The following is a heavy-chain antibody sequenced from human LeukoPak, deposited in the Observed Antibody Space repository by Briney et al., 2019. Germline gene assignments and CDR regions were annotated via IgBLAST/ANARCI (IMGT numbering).Heavy chain of an antibody. J-gene: IGHJ4*02. Sequence: PGGSLRLSCAASGFTFSSYVMHWVRQAPGKGLEWVAVISYDGSNKYYADSVKGRFTISRDNSKNTLYLQMNSLRAEDTAVYYCAKVRYYYGSGSYQTNFDYWGQGTLVTVSS. D-gene: IGHD3-10*01. V-gene: IGHV3-30*18. CDR3: AKVRYYYGSGSYQTNFDY. CDR1: GFTFSSYV. CDR2: ISYDGSNK.